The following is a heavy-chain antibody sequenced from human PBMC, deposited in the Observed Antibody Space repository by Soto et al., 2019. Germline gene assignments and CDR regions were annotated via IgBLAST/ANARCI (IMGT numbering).Heavy chain of an antibody. CDR1: EYTFATYY. V-gene: IGHV1-46*04. CDR2: INPNGGST. J-gene: IGHJ6*02. CDR3: AREGPAGSSSHYFYYGMDV. Sequence: QVQLVQSGAEVKKPGASVKVSCKASEYTFATYYIHWVRQAPGQGLEWMGIINPNGGSTTYAQRLQGSVTMTRDTSTSTVYMELSSLRSEDTAVYYCAREGPAGSSSHYFYYGMDVWGQGTTVTVSS. D-gene: IGHD6-6*01.